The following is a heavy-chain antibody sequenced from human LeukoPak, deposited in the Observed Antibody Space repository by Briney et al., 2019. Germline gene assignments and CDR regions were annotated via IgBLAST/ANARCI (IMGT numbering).Heavy chain of an antibody. J-gene: IGHJ6*03. CDR1: GGSISSGSYY. CDR3: ARETDIAARHVAFYYMDV. D-gene: IGHD6-6*01. V-gene: IGHV4-61*02. Sequence: SETLSLTCTVSGGSISSGSYYWSWIRQPAGKGLEWIGRIYTSGSTNYNPSLKSRVTISVDTSKNQFSLKLSSVTAADTAVYYCARETDIAARHVAFYYMDVWGKGTTVTVSS. CDR2: IYTSGST.